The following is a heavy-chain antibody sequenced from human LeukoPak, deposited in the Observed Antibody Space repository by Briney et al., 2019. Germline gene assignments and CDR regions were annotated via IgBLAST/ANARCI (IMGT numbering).Heavy chain of an antibody. CDR2: ISAYNGNT. CDR1: GYTFTNYG. CDR3: ARDPGDYYYGMDV. D-gene: IGHD3-10*01. J-gene: IGHJ6*04. Sequence: VASVKVSFKASGYTFTNYGISWVRQAPGQGLEWMGWISAYNGNTNYAQKLQGRVTITTDTSTSTAYMELRSLRSDDTAVYYCARDPGDYYYGMDVWGKGTTVTVSS. V-gene: IGHV1-18*04.